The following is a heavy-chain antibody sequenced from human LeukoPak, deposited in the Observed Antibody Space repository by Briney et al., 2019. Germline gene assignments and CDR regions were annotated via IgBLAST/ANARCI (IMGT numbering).Heavy chain of an antibody. J-gene: IGHJ4*02. V-gene: IGHV1-69*06. CDR1: GGTFSSYD. Sequence: SVKVSCKASGGTFSSYDISWVRQAPGQGLEWMGGIMPMFGKTNYAQKFQGRVTTTADKATSTAYMELSSLRSEDTAVYYCATVGASAGAPFDYWGQGTLVTVSS. CDR3: ATVGASAGAPFDY. D-gene: IGHD6-13*01. CDR2: IMPMFGKT.